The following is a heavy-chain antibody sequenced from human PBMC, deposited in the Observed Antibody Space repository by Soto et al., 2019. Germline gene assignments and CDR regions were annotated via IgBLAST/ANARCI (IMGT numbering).Heavy chain of an antibody. J-gene: IGHJ4*02. V-gene: IGHV3-11*06. D-gene: IGHD2-8*01. CDR1: GFTFSDYY. CDR3: ARTPDCTNGVCPAGLDY. CDR2: ISSSSSYT. Sequence: GGSLRLSCAASGFTFSDYYMSWIRQAPGKGLEWVSYISSSSSYTNYADSVNGRFTISRDNAKNPLYLQMNSLRAEDTAVYYCARTPDCTNGVCPAGLDYWGQGTLVTVSS.